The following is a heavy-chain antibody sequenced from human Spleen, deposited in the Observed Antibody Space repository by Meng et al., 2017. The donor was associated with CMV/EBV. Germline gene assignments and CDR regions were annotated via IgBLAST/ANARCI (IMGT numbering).Heavy chain of an antibody. Sequence: QVRLQESGPGLVKPSETLSLTCTVSGGSISSYYWSWIRQPAGKGLEWIGRIYTSGSTNYNPSLKSRVTMSVDTSKNQFSLKLSSVTAADTAVYYCARDGTTVTTDWFDPWGQGTLVTVSS. CDR2: IYTSGST. CDR3: ARDGTTVTTDWFDP. CDR1: GGSISSYY. J-gene: IGHJ5*02. D-gene: IGHD4-17*01. V-gene: IGHV4-4*07.